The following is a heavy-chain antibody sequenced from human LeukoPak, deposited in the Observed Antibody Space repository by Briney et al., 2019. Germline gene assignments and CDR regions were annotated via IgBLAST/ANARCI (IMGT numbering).Heavy chain of an antibody. D-gene: IGHD2-15*01. Sequence: GASVKVSCKASGYTFTGYYMHWVRQAPGQGLEWMGWINPNSGGTNYAQKFQGRVTMTRDTSISTAYMELSRLRSDDTAVYYCARDPPGYCSGGSCYSYGMDVWGQGTTVTVSS. CDR1: GYTFTGYY. CDR2: INPNSGGT. CDR3: ARDPPGYCSGGSCYSYGMDV. V-gene: IGHV1-2*02. J-gene: IGHJ6*02.